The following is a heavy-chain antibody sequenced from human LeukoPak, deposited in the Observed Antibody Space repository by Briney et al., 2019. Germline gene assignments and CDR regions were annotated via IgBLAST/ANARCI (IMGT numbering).Heavy chain of an antibody. D-gene: IGHD2-21*02. CDR3: ARGEGDRGLWYFDL. Sequence: SETLSLTCTVSGGSISSYYWSWIRQPPGKGLEWIGYIYYSGSTNYNPSLKSRVTISVDTSKNQFSLKLSSVTAADTAVYYCARGEGDRGLWYFDLWGRGTLVTVSS. J-gene: IGHJ2*01. CDR2: IYYSGST. CDR1: GGSISSYY. V-gene: IGHV4-59*08.